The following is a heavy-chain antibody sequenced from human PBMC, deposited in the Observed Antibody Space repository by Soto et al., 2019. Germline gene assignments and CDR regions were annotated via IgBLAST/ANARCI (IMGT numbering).Heavy chain of an antibody. Sequence: GGSLRLSCTASGFTFNTYSMNWVRQAPGKGLEWVSSISSGSSYIYYGDSVKGRFTISRDNAKNSLYLQMNSLRAEDTAVYYCARDLKTVTTAYFHHWGQGTLVTVSS. J-gene: IGHJ1*01. D-gene: IGHD4-17*01. V-gene: IGHV3-21*01. CDR1: GFTFNTYS. CDR3: ARDLKTVTTAYFHH. CDR2: ISSGSSYI.